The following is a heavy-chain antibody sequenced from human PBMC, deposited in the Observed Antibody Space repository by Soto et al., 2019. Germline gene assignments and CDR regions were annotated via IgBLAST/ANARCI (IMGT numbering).Heavy chain of an antibody. D-gene: IGHD6-13*01. Sequence: VQLQESGPELVKPSGTLSLTSAVSGGSISSSNWGSWVRQPPGKGLEWIGEIYHSGSTNYNPSLKSRVTISVDKSKIQFSLKLSSVTAADTAVYYCARDHLAAALPRGGFDPWGQGTLVTVSS. CDR2: IYHSGST. J-gene: IGHJ5*02. V-gene: IGHV4-4*02. CDR1: GGSISSSNW. CDR3: ARDHLAAALPRGGFDP.